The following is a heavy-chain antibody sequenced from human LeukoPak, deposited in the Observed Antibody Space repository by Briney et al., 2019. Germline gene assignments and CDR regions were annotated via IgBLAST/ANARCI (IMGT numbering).Heavy chain of an antibody. V-gene: IGHV4-39*01. CDR3: ASFYCSGGSCYQYFSYYYMDV. CDR2: ISYSGTT. D-gene: IGHD2-15*01. CDR1: GGSISSSSYY. Sequence: SETLSLTCTVSGGSISSSSYYWGWIRQPPGKGLEWIGSISYSGTTYYNPSLKSRVTISVDTSKNQFSLKLNSVTAADTAVYYCASFYCSGGSCYQYFSYYYMDVWGKGTTVTISS. J-gene: IGHJ6*03.